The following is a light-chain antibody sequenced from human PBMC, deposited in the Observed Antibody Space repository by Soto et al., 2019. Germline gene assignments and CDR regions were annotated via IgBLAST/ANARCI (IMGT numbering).Light chain of an antibody. CDR2: GAS. CDR3: QLSGSFRP. CDR1: QNVNSN. V-gene: IGKV3-20*01. J-gene: IGKJ2*01. Sequence: IVVKKSPGTVSVTQEKKTTLYFRRSQNVNSNLAWYQQSPGQAPRLLIYGASSRATGIPDRFCGRGSRTDLTFTISRLVTEALPVYFSQLSGSFRPFAQGTKVDI.